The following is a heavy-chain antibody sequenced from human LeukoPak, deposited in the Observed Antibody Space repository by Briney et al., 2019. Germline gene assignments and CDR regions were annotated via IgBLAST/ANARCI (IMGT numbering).Heavy chain of an antibody. J-gene: IGHJ4*02. CDR3: ARDIDDVGALLDF. CDR1: GVSISSGSNY. CDR2: IYSSGST. D-gene: IGHD1-26*01. V-gene: IGHV4-39*07. Sequence: SETLSLTCRVSGVSISSGSNYWGWIRQPPGKTLEWIGSIYSSGSTYYNSSLKSRVTISVDTSKNQLSLKLSSVTAADTALYYCARDIDDVGALLDFWGQGTLVTVSS.